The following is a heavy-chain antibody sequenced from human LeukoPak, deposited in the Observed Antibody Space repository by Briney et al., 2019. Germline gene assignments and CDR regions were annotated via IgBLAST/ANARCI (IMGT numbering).Heavy chain of an antibody. J-gene: IGHJ3*02. CDR3: ARAAREDSSGWYRKAFDI. CDR1: GGSISGYY. D-gene: IGHD6-19*01. CDR2: IYYSGST. V-gene: IGHV4-59*01. Sequence: SETLSLTCTVSGGSISGYYWSWIRQPPGKGLEWIGYIYYSGSTNYNPSLKSRVTISVDTSKNQFSLKLSSVTAADTAVYHCARAAREDSSGWYRKAFDIWGQGTMVTVSS.